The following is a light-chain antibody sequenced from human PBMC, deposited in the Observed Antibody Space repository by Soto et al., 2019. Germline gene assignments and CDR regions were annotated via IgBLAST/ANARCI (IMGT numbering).Light chain of an antibody. CDR3: CSYAGSYTLV. CDR1: SSDVGAYPY. V-gene: IGLV2-11*01. J-gene: IGLJ3*02. Sequence: QSVLTQPRSVSGSPGQSVTISCTGTSSDVGAYPYVSWYQQHPDKAPKLMIYDVSERPSGVPDRFSGSKSGNTASLTISGLQAEDEADYYCCSYAGSYTLVFGGGTKVTVL. CDR2: DVS.